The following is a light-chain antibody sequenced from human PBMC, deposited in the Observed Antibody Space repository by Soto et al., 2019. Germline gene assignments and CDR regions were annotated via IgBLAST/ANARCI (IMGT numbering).Light chain of an antibody. V-gene: IGKV3-15*01. J-gene: IGKJ4*01. Sequence: EIIMTQSPTTLSVSPGAGATLSCRTSHSFSTNLDWYQHKRGQSPRHLVYGASTRTTGVPARFSGSGSGAEFTLSISSLQSEDFAVYYCQQYNSWPTFGGGTKVEIK. CDR1: HSFSTN. CDR3: QQYNSWPT. CDR2: GAS.